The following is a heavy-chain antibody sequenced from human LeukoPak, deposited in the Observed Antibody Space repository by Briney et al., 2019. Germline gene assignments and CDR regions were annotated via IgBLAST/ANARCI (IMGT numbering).Heavy chain of an antibody. J-gene: IGHJ3*02. Sequence: TGGSLRLSCAASGFTFDDYAMHWVRQAPGKGLEWVSGISWNSGSIGYADSVKGRFTISRDNAKNSLYLQMNSLRAEDTALYYCAKDDILTGYHAFDIWGQGTMVTVSS. CDR2: ISWNSGSI. CDR1: GFTFDDYA. V-gene: IGHV3-9*01. CDR3: AKDDILTGYHAFDI. D-gene: IGHD3-9*01.